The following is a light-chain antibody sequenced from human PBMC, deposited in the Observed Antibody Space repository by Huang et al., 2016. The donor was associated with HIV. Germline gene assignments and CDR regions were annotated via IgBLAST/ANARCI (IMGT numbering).Light chain of an antibody. CDR1: QSVNNY. V-gene: IGKV3-11*01. J-gene: IGKJ4*01. CDR2: DAS. CDR3: QQRSNWPPTLT. Sequence: EIVLTQSPVTLSVSPGERATLFCWASQSVNNYLAWYQQKPGQAPRLLIYDASSRAAGIPARFSGSGSGTDFTLTISSLQPEDSAVYYCQQRSNWPPTLTFGGGTKVEIK.